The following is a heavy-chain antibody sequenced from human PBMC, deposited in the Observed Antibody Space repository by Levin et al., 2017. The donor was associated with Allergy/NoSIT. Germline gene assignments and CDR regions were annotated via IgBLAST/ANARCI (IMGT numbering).Heavy chain of an antibody. CDR2: IYYSGST. Sequence: PSETLSLTCTVSGGSISSSSYYWGWIRQPPGKGLEWIGSIYYSGSTYYNPSLKSRVTISVDTSKNQFSLKLSSVTAADTAVYYCARPVIAAAGGGHYMDVWGKGTTVTVSS. CDR1: GGSISSSSYY. J-gene: IGHJ6*03. CDR3: ARPVIAAAGGGHYMDV. D-gene: IGHD6-13*01. V-gene: IGHV4-39*01.